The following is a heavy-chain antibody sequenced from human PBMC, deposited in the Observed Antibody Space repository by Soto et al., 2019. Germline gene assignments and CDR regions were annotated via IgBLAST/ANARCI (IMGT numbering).Heavy chain of an antibody. Sequence: PGGSLRLSCSASGFTFSSYAMHWVRQAPGKGLEYVSAISSNGGSTYYADSVKGRFTISRDNSKNTLYLQMSSLRAEDTAVYYCVVSLRPVLLVGATVALGAFDIWGQGTMVTVSS. CDR3: VVSLRPVLLVGATVALGAFDI. CDR1: GFTFSSYA. D-gene: IGHD1-26*01. V-gene: IGHV3-64D*08. J-gene: IGHJ3*02. CDR2: ISSNGGST.